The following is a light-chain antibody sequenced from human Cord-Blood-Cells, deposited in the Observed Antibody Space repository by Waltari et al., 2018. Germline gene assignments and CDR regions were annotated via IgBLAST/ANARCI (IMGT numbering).Light chain of an antibody. Sequence: QSALTQPASVSGSPGQSITIPCTGTSSDVGGYNYVSLYQQHPGKAPKLMIYDVSKRPSGVSNRFSGSKSGNTASLTISGLQAEDEADYYCSSYTSSSTLVFGGGTKLTVL. CDR3: SSYTSSSTLV. CDR2: DVS. CDR1: SSDVGGYNY. V-gene: IGLV2-14*01. J-gene: IGLJ3*02.